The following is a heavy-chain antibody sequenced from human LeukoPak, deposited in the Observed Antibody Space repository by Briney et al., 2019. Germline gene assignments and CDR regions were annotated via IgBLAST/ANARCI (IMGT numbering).Heavy chain of an antibody. J-gene: IGHJ4*02. Sequence: PGGSLRLSCAASGFTVSSNYMSWVRQAPGKGLEWVSVIYSGGSTYYADSAKGRFTISRDNSNNTLYLQMNSLRAEDTAVYYCARGHTSLFYFDYWGPGTLVTVSS. CDR1: GFTVSSNY. CDR2: IYSGGST. V-gene: IGHV3-53*01. D-gene: IGHD2-21*01. CDR3: ARGHTSLFYFDY.